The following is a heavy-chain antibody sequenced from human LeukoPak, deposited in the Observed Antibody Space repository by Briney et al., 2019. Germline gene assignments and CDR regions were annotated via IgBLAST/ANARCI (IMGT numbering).Heavy chain of an antibody. CDR2: IKRDGNEQ. D-gene: IGHD1-26*01. CDR1: GFTFSSYC. Sequence: PGGSLRLSCVASGFTFSSYCLTWVRQAPEKGLEWVASIKRDGNEQYYVDSVKGRFTISRDNAKNSLYLQMNSLRAEDTAVYYCARDAGLVGANRDYYGLDVWGQGTTVTVSS. CDR3: ARDAGLVGANRDYYGLDV. V-gene: IGHV3-7*01. J-gene: IGHJ6*02.